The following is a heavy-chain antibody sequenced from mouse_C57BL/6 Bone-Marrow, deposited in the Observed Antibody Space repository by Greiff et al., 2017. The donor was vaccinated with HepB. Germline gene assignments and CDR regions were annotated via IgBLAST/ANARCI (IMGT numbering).Heavy chain of an antibody. D-gene: IGHD1-1*01. V-gene: IGHV2-2*01. CDR1: GFSLTSYG. CDR3: ARNPGYYGSSYWYFDV. CDR2: IWSGGST. J-gene: IGHJ1*03. Sequence: VKVVESGPGLVQPSQSLSITCTVSGFSLTSYGVHWVRQSPGKGLEWLGVIWSGGSTDYNAAFISRLSISKDNSKSQVFFKMNSLQADDTAIYYCARNPGYYGSSYWYFDVWGTGTTVTVSS.